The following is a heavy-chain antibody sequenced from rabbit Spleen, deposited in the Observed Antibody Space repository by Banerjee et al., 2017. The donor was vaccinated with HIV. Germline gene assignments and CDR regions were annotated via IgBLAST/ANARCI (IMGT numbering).Heavy chain of an antibody. CDR3: ARNDGSNANRMNL. D-gene: IGHD4-2*01. Sequence: QSLEESGGGLVKPGASLTLTCKASGIDFSSYYYMCWVRQAPGKGLEWIGCILTSTGYTWYASWAKGRFTISKTSSTTVTLQMTSLSAADTATYFCARNDGSNANRMNLWGQGTLVTVS. V-gene: IGHV1S40*01. CDR2: ILTSTGYT. CDR1: GIDFSSYYY. J-gene: IGHJ4*01.